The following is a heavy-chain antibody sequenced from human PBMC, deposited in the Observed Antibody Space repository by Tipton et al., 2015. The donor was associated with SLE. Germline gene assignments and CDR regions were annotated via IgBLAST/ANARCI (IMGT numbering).Heavy chain of an antibody. CDR2: INPNSGGT. CDR3: ARSSYTSSAYFDY. V-gene: IGHV1-2*02. CDR1: GYGFTGYY. J-gene: IGHJ4*02. Sequence: QSGAEVKKPGASVRVSCKASGYGFTGYYLYWVRQAPGQGLEWMGWINPNSGGTNPAKRFQGRVTMTRDTSINTAYMELTSLRSDDTAVYYCARSSYTSSAYFDYWGQGTLVTVSS. D-gene: IGHD6-6*01.